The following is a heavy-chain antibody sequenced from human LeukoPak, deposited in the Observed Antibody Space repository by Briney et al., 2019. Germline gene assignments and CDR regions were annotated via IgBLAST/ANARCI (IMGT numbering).Heavy chain of an antibody. CDR2: FDPEDGET. Sequence: ASVKVSCKVSGYTLTELSMHWVRQAPGKGLEWMGGFDPEDGETIYAQKFQGRVTMTEDTSTDTAYMELSSLRSEDTAVYYCATDAPRYVWGSYHNLDYWGQGTLVTVSS. D-gene: IGHD3-16*02. CDR3: ATDAPRYVWGSYHNLDY. V-gene: IGHV1-24*01. J-gene: IGHJ4*02. CDR1: GYTLTELS.